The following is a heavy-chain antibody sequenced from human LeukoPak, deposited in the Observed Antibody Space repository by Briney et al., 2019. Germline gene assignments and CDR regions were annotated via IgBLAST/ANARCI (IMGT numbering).Heavy chain of an antibody. CDR3: ASSRVYGFLDS. CDR1: GFTFSSYP. V-gene: IGHV3-23*01. Sequence: GGSLRLSCTASGFTFSSYPMYWVRQAPGKGLEWVSAITGNGDTTYYADSMKGRFTLSRDNYKNTLYLQMNSLRAEDTAIYYCASSRVYGFLDSWGQGSLVTVSS. J-gene: IGHJ4*02. D-gene: IGHD3-10*01. CDR2: ITGNGDTT.